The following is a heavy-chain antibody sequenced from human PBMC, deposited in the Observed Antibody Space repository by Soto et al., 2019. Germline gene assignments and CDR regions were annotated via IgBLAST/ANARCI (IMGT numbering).Heavy chain of an antibody. CDR3: ARGNPFNYAGFDV. V-gene: IGHV1-8*01. D-gene: IGHD3-16*01. Sequence: QAHLEQYGAEVKRPGASVKVSCKASGYTFSDFDIHWLRPASGQGPEWMGWMNAKSGDTFFAQRFQGKFNMTWDTSLSTAYVEVGSLTSDDTAMYYCARGNPFNYAGFDVWGQGTTVAVSS. CDR1: GYTFSDFD. J-gene: IGHJ6*02. CDR2: MNAKSGDT.